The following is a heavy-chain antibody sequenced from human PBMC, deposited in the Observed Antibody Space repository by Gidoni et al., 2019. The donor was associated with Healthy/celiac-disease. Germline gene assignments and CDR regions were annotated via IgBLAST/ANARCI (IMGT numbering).Heavy chain of an antibody. CDR1: GCALSSGDYS. CDR3: ARDPYPDGMDV. Sequence: QVQLQESGPGLVKPSQPLSLTCTGSGCALSSGDYSWSWVRQPPGKGLDWIGDIYYTGSTYYNPSLKSRVTISVDTSKNQFSLKLISLTAADTAVYYFARDPYPDGMDVWGQGTTVTVSS. J-gene: IGHJ6*02. V-gene: IGHV4-30-4*01. CDR2: IYYTGST.